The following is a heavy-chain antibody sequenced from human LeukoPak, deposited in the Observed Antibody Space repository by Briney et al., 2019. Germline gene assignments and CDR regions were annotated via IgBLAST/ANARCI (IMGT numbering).Heavy chain of an antibody. Sequence: GGSLRLSCAASGFTFSDYYMSWIRQAPGKGLEWVSYISSSSSYTNYADSVKGRFTISRDNAKNSLYLQMNSLRAEDTAVYYCAKDVGGGSPAVDYWGQGTLVTVSS. D-gene: IGHD2-15*01. CDR2: ISSSSSYT. J-gene: IGHJ4*02. V-gene: IGHV3-11*06. CDR3: AKDVGGGSPAVDY. CDR1: GFTFSDYY.